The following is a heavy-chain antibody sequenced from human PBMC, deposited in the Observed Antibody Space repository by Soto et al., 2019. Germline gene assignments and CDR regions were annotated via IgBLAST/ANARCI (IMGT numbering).Heavy chain of an antibody. CDR1: GFSLKNYA. CDR3: ARDCSSSSCSVWRY. Sequence: EVQLLESGGNLVQPGGSLRLSCAASGFSLKNYAMTWVRQAPGKGLEWVSGITGSGDKTYYADSVKGRFIISRGKSENTQYLQMNSLRAEDTALYYCARDCSSSSCSVWRYCGQGTQVTVSS. D-gene: IGHD2-2*01. J-gene: IGHJ4*02. V-gene: IGHV3-23*01. CDR2: ITGSGDKT.